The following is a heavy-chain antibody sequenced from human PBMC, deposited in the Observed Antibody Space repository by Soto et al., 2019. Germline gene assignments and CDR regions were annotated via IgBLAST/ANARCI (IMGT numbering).Heavy chain of an antibody. CDR3: AHLTTGGFYFDY. CDR2: IYWDDDK. V-gene: IGHV2-5*02. J-gene: IGHJ4*02. D-gene: IGHD4-17*01. Sequence: QITLKESGPTLVKPTQTLTLTCTFSGFSLRNSGVGVGWIRQPPGKALEWLALIYWDDDKRYSPSLKSRLPXXKXPSKNQVVLTMTNMDPVDTATYYCAHLTTGGFYFDYWGQGTLVTVSS. CDR1: GFSLRNSGVG.